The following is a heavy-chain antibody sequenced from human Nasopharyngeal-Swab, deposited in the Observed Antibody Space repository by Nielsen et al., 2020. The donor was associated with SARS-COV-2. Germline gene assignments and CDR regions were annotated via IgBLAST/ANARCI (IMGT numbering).Heavy chain of an antibody. V-gene: IGHV4-39*01. D-gene: IGHD2-2*01. CDR2: IYYSGST. CDR1: GGSISSSSYY. Sequence: SETLSLTCTVSGGSISSSSYYWGWIRQPPGKGLEWIGSIYYSGSTYYNPSLKSRGTISVDTSKNQFSLKLSSVTAADTAVYYCARHREVPAARGWGDNWFDPWGQGTLVTVSS. J-gene: IGHJ5*02. CDR3: ARHREVPAARGWGDNWFDP.